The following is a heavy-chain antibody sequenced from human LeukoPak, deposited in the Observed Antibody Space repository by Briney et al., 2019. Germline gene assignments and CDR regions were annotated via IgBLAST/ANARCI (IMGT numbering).Heavy chain of an antibody. CDR2: IYHSGST. V-gene: IGHV4-38-2*01. Sequence: SETLSLTCAVSGYSISSGYYWGWIRQPPRKGLEWIGSIYHSGSTYYNPSLNSRITISADTSKNQLSLKLSSVTSADTAVYYCARTPRASYCSGGSCYFDYWGQGTLVTVSS. J-gene: IGHJ4*02. D-gene: IGHD2-15*01. CDR1: GYSISSGYY. CDR3: ARTPRASYCSGGSCYFDY.